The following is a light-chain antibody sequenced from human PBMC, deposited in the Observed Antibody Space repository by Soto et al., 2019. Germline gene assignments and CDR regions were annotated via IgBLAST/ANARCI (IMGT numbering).Light chain of an antibody. J-gene: IGKJ1*01. CDR2: AAS. V-gene: IGKV1-5*01. Sequence: IQMTQSAATMSASVGHRVTITCRASQSISSWLAWYQQKPGKAPKLLIYAASSLQSGVPSRFSVSGSGTDFTLTISRLKNEDFATYDGQQYSTYPWTFGQGTKVDI. CDR3: QQYSTYPWT. CDR1: QSISSW.